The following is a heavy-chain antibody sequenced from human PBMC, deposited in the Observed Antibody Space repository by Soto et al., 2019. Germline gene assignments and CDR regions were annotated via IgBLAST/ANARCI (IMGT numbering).Heavy chain of an antibody. CDR1: GATFTKYT. V-gene: IGHV1-69*19. Sequence: QVPLEQSGSEVKMPGSSVTVSCKAYGATFTKYTFNWARQAPGQGLEWMGGIIPLFGSTNYAERFQGRLTVTTNESTGTVFMELSSLTSDDTAIYYCARDETVIRGVIKRGGGLDLWGQGTTVIVSS. CDR2: IIPLFGST. CDR3: ARDETVIRGVIKRGGGLDL. J-gene: IGHJ6*02. D-gene: IGHD3-10*01.